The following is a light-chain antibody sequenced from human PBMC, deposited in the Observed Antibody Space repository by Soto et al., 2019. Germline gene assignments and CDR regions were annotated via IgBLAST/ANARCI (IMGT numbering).Light chain of an antibody. J-gene: IGKJ4*01. V-gene: IGKV3-15*01. CDR3: QRYNNGQLN. CDR2: HTS. CDR1: QGIDDT. Sequence: EVVMRQSPATLSVSPGDGATLSCRASQGIDDTLAWYQHKPGQTPRLIIYHTSTRATGVPARFSGSRSGTEFTLTINSLQSEDFADYYCQRYNNGQLNFGGGTTGESK.